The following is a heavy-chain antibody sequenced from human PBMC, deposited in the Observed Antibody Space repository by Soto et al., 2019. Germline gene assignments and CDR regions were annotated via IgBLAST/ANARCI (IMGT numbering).Heavy chain of an antibody. CDR3: ARTVQYCSGGSCYYYGPEYYFDY. Sequence: QVQLVQSGAEVKKPGASVKVSCKASGYTFTGYYMHWVRQAPGQGLEWMGWINPNSGGTNYAQKFQGRVTMTRDTSISTAYMELSRLRSDDTAVYYCARTVQYCSGGSCYYYGPEYYFDYWGQGTLVTVSS. V-gene: IGHV1-2*02. CDR2: INPNSGGT. CDR1: GYTFTGYY. J-gene: IGHJ4*02. D-gene: IGHD2-15*01.